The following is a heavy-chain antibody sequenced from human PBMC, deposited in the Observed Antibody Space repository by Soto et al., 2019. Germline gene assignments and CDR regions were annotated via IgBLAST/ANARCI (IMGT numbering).Heavy chain of an antibody. CDR2: IWHDGTNK. CDR1: GFTFNSFG. CDR3: AKTAPLDYDILTGSAPENYYYYGMDV. V-gene: IGHV3-33*06. D-gene: IGHD3-9*01. Sequence: PGGSLRLSCEASGFTFNSFGMHWVRQAPGKGLEWVAMIWHDGTNKYYVDSVKGRFTISRDNSKDTLYLQMNSLRAEDTAVYYCAKTAPLDYDILTGSAPENYYYYGMDVWGQGTTVTVSS. J-gene: IGHJ6*02.